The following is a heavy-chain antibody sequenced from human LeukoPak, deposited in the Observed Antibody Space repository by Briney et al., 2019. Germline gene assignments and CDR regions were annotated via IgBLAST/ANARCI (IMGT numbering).Heavy chain of an antibody. Sequence: SETLSLTCAVYGGSFSGYYWSWIRQPPGQGLEWMGEINHSGSTNYNPSLKSRVTISVDTSKNQFSLKLSSVTAADRAVYYCARGRWAYCSGGSCEYYMDAWGKGTTVTVAS. CDR2: INHSGST. J-gene: IGHJ6*03. CDR3: ARGRWAYCSGGSCEYYMDA. CDR1: GGSFSGYY. V-gene: IGHV4-34*01. D-gene: IGHD2-15*01.